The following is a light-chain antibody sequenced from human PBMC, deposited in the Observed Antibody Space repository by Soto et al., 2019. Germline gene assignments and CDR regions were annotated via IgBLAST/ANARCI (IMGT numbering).Light chain of an antibody. CDR3: QQYNNWPET. Sequence: IQMNQSPSTLSGSVGDRVTITCRASQTISSWLAWYQQKPGKAPKLLIYKASTLKSGVPSRFSGSGSGTELTITISSLQSEDCAVYDGQQYNNWPETFGQGTKGDIK. CDR1: QTISSW. CDR2: KAS. J-gene: IGKJ1*01. V-gene: IGKV1-5*03.